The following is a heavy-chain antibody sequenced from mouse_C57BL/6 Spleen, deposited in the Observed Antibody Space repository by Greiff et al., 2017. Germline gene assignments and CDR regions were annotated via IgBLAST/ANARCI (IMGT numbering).Heavy chain of an antibody. CDR1: GYTFTDYE. CDR2: IDPETGGT. Sequence: VQLQQSGAELVRPGASVTLSCKASGYTFTDYEMHWVKQTPVHGLEWIGAIDPETGGTAYNQKFKGKAILTADKSSSTAYMELRSLTSEDSAVYYCTEGDSSGPFAYWGQGTLVTVSA. CDR3: TEGDSSGPFAY. J-gene: IGHJ3*01. D-gene: IGHD3-2*02. V-gene: IGHV1-15*01.